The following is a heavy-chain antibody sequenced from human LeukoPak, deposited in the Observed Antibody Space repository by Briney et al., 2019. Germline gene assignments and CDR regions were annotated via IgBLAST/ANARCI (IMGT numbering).Heavy chain of an antibody. V-gene: IGHV1-3*01. Sequence: ASVKVSCKASGYTFTSYAMHWVRQAPGQRLEWMGWINAGNGNTKYSQEFQGRVTMTTDTSTSTAYMELRSLRSDDTAVYYCARHPAITYYYYMDVWGKGTTVTISS. D-gene: IGHD5-24*01. CDR3: ARHPAITYYYYMDV. CDR2: INAGNGNT. J-gene: IGHJ6*03. CDR1: GYTFTSYA.